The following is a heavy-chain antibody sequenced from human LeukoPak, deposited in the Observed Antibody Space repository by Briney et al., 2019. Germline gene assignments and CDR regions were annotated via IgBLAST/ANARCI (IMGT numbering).Heavy chain of an antibody. CDR1: GFIFSNSW. J-gene: IGHJ3*02. D-gene: IGHD2-15*01. V-gene: IGHV3-7*04. CDR2: INRDQSEK. Sequence: GGSLRLSCAASGFIFSNSWMAWVRQAPGKGLEWVAHINRDQSEKYYVDSVKGRLTISRDNAENSLFLQMNSLKAEYTAIYYCARDVGGCRGGSCDYDAFDIWGQGTMVTVSS. CDR3: ARDVGGCRGGSCDYDAFDI.